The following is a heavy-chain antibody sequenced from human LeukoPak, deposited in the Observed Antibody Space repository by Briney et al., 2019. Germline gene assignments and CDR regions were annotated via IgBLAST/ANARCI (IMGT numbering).Heavy chain of an antibody. CDR1: GGSLSSSSHY. Sequence: AETLSLTCTVSGGSLSSSSHYWVWIRHPPGKGPEWIGSLYYSGSTYYNPSLKRRVTISVDTSKNQFSLKLSSVTATDTAVYYCARHDCTTTSCLYFYGMDVWGQGTTVTVSS. J-gene: IGHJ6*02. V-gene: IGHV4-39*01. CDR2: LYYSGST. D-gene: IGHD2-2*01. CDR3: ARHDCTTTSCLYFYGMDV.